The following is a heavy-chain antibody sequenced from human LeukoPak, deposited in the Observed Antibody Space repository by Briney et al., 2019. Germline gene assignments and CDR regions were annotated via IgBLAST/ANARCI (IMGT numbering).Heavy chain of an antibody. CDR3: ARVGGSYAFEY. CDR2: ISISSSTI. D-gene: IGHD1-26*01. V-gene: IGHV3-48*03. J-gene: IGHJ4*02. CDR1: GFTFSSYE. Sequence: GGSLRLSCAASGFTFSSYEMNWVRQAPGKGLEWVSHISISSSTIYYADSVKGRFTISRDNAKNSLYLQMNSLRVEDTAVYYCARVGGSYAFEYWGQGTLVTVSS.